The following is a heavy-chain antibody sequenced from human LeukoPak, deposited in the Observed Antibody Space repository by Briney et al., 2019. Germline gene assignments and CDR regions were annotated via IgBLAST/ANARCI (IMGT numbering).Heavy chain of an antibody. J-gene: IGHJ5*02. Sequence: ASVKVSCKASGYIFTAYYMHWVRQAPGQGLEWMGWINPASGGTTYAQKFQGRVTMTGDTSISTVFVDLSRLRSDDTAVYYCARSDSYTWFDPWGQGTLVTVSS. V-gene: IGHV1-2*02. CDR3: ARSDSYTWFDP. CDR1: GYIFTAYY. CDR2: INPASGGT. D-gene: IGHD2-15*01.